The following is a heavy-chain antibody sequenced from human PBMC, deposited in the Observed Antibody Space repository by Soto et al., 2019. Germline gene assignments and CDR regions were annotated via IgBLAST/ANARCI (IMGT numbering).Heavy chain of an antibody. V-gene: IGHV3-66*01. CDR2: FHVGTI. J-gene: IGHJ4*02. Sequence: GSLRLSCAVSGLPVSDRYMSWVRQTPGRRLEWVSVFHVGTIYYADFVKGRFTVSRDNSKNTMYLQMNSLRAEDTAVYYCATNNGYSGFEGPDYWGQGTLVTVSS. D-gene: IGHD5-12*01. CDR1: GLPVSDRY. CDR3: ATNNGYSGFEGPDY.